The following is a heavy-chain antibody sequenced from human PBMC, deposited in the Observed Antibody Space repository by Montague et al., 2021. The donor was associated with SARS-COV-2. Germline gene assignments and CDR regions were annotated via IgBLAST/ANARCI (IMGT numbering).Heavy chain of an antibody. CDR3: ASDSGIAIPDYYYSMDV. V-gene: IGHV3-48*03. CDR1: GFTFSYFD. J-gene: IGHJ6*02. CDR2: ISGAGNTI. D-gene: IGHD6-25*01. Sequence: SLRLSCAASGFTFSYFDMNWVRQAPGKGLEWISSISGAGNTIYYXDSLKGRFTTSRDNAKNSLYLQMNSLRAEDTAIYYCASDSGIAIPDYYYSMDVWGQGTTVTVSS.